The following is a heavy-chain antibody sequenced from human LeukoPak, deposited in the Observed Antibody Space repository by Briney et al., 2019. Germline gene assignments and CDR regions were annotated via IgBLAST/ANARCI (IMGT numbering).Heavy chain of an antibody. J-gene: IGHJ4*02. CDR3: ARGEWELPLDY. CDR2: INHSGST. V-gene: IGHV4-34*01. CDR1: GGSFSGYY. D-gene: IGHD1-26*01. Sequence: SETLSLTCAVYGGSFSGYYWSWIRQPPGKGLEWIGEINHSGSTNYNPSLKSRVTISVDTSKNQLSLKLSSVTAADTAVYYCARGEWELPLDYWGQGTLVTVSS.